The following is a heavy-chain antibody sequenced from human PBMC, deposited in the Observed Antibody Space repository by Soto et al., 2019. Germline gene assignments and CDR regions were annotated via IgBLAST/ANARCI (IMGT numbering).Heavy chain of an antibody. CDR2: INSDGSST. D-gene: IGHD3-3*01. CDR3: ARWGDYDFWSGYLNHDAFDS. J-gene: IGHJ3*02. CDR1: GFTFSSYW. V-gene: IGHV3-74*01. Sequence: EVQLVESGGGLVQPGGSLRLSCAASGFTFSSYWMHWVRQAPGKGLVWVSRINSDGSSTRYADSVKGRFTISRANAKNPLYLPMNSLRAEDTAVYYCARWGDYDFWSGYLNHDAFDSWGQGTMVTVSS.